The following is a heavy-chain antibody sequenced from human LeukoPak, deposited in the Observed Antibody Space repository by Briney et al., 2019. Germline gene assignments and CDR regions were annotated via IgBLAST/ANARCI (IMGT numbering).Heavy chain of an antibody. J-gene: IGHJ4*02. D-gene: IGHD7-27*01. V-gene: IGHV3-21*01. CDR3: ARDDPRWGTSGDY. Sequence: GGSLRLSCVASGFTFSAYTMNWVRQAPGKGLEWVSFISSSSTYIYYADSLKGRFTISRDNAKNSLYLQMNSLRAEGTAVYYCARDDPRWGTSGDYWGQGTLVTVSS. CDR2: ISSSSTYI. CDR1: GFTFSAYT.